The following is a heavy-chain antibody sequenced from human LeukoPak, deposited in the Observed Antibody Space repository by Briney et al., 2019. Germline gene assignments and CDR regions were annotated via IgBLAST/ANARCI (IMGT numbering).Heavy chain of an antibody. D-gene: IGHD3-16*01. Sequence: PGGSLRLSCAASGFTFSDYWMSWVRQAPGQGLEWVANINQDASVSHYIDSVKGRFTISRDNAKNSLFLQMNRLRAGDTALYYCARKVGDYWGQGTLVTVSS. CDR1: GFTFSDYW. J-gene: IGHJ4*02. CDR3: ARKVGDY. V-gene: IGHV3-7*01. CDR2: INQDASVS.